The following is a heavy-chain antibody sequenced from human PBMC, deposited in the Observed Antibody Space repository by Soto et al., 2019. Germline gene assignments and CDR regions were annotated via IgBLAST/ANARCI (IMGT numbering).Heavy chain of an antibody. CDR3: AKEMELRKYFDY. Sequence: QVQLVESGGDVVQPGKSLRLSCAASGFTFSRYSMHWVRQAPGKGLEWVAVISNDGRITYYADSVRGRFTISRDNSENTLFLQMSGLRADDTALYYCAKEMELRKYFDYWGQGTLVTVSS. V-gene: IGHV3-30*18. CDR2: ISNDGRIT. CDR1: GFTFSRYS. D-gene: IGHD3-3*01. J-gene: IGHJ4*02.